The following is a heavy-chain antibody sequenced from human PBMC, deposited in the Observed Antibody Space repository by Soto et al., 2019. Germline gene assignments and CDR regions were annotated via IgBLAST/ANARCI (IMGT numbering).Heavy chain of an antibody. CDR2: INHSGST. CDR1: GGSFSGYY. J-gene: IGHJ4*02. Sequence: PSETLSLTCAVYGGSFSGYYWSWIRQPPGKGLEWIREINHSGSTNYNPSLKSRVTISVDTSKNQFSLKLSSVTTADTAVYFCAREGNLGRWIQPLDSWGQGTLVTVSS. V-gene: IGHV4-34*01. CDR3: AREGNLGRWIQPLDS. D-gene: IGHD2-2*03.